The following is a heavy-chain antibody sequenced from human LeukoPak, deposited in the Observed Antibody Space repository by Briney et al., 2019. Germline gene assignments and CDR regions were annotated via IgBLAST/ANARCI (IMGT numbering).Heavy chain of an antibody. CDR3: AKDPYCSGGSCYSGY. D-gene: IGHD2-15*01. J-gene: IGHJ4*02. Sequence: SGGSLRLSCAASGFTFSSYAMSWVRQAPGKGLEWVSAISGSGGSTYYADSVKGRFTISRDDSKNTLYLQMNSLRAEDTAVYYCAKDPYCSGGSCYSGYWGQGTLVTVSS. CDR1: GFTFSSYA. V-gene: IGHV3-23*01. CDR2: ISGSGGST.